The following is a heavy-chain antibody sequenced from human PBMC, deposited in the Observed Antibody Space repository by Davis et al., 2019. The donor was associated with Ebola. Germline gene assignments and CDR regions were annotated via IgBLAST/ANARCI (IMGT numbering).Heavy chain of an antibody. Sequence: AASVKVSCKTSVYTFIGYAISWVRQAPGQGLEWIGRINVYNGHTNYAQNFQGRVTVSTDTSTSIAYMELRSLRSDDTALYYCARDATTVTTIWFDPWGQGTLVTVSS. CDR2: INVYNGHT. CDR1: VYTFIGYA. J-gene: IGHJ5*02. CDR3: ARDATTVTTIWFDP. D-gene: IGHD4-17*01. V-gene: IGHV1-18*01.